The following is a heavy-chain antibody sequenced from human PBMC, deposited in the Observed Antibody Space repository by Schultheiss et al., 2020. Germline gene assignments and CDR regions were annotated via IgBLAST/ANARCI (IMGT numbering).Heavy chain of an antibody. Sequence: SETLSLTCTVSGGSISSYYWSWIRQPPGKGLEWIGYIYYSGSTNYNPSLKSRVTISVDTSKNQFSLGLSSVTAADTAVYYCARDYGGLSFCGQGTLVTVSS. CDR3: ARDYGGLSF. CDR2: IYYSGST. V-gene: IGHV4-59*12. J-gene: IGHJ4*02. CDR1: GGSISSYY. D-gene: IGHD4-23*01.